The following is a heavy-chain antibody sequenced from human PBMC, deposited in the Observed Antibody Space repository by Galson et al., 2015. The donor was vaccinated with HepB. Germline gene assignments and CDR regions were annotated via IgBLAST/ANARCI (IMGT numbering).Heavy chain of an antibody. D-gene: IGHD5-18*01. CDR1: GFTFSSYA. J-gene: IGHJ6*02. CDR2: ISYDGSNK. V-gene: IGHV3-30*04. Sequence: SCAASGFTFSSYAMHWVRQAPGKGLEWVAVISYDGSNKYYADSVKGRFTISRDNSKNTLYLQMNSLRAEDTAVYYCARSRGYGNRRGYYYGMDVWGQGTTVTVSS. CDR3: ARSRGYGNRRGYYYGMDV.